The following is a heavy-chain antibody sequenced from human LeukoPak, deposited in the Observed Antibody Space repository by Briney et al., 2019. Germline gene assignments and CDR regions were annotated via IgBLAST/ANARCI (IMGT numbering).Heavy chain of an antibody. CDR3: ARTHTTRYNWNPFDY. J-gene: IGHJ4*02. Sequence: SETLSLTCAVYGGSFSGYYWSWIRQPRGKGLEWIGEINHSGSTNYNPSLKGRVTISVDTSKNQFSLKLSSVTAADAAVYYCARTHTTRYNWNPFDYWGQGTLVTVSS. CDR1: GGSFSGYY. CDR2: INHSGST. D-gene: IGHD1-20*01. V-gene: IGHV4-34*01.